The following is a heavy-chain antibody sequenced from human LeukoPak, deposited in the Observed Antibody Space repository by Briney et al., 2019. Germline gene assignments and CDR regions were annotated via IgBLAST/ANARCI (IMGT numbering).Heavy chain of an antibody. CDR3: TRLVGSGWYYFDY. J-gene: IGHJ4*02. V-gene: IGHV1-8*01. Sequence: ASVKVSCKASGYTFTREDISWVRQAPGQGREWMGWMNPGTGNSVYGQKFQGRVTMTTDTSTSTAYLEVRSLTSGDTAVYYCTRLVGSGWYYFDYWGQGTLVTVSS. CDR1: GYTFTRED. CDR2: MNPGTGNS. D-gene: IGHD6-19*01.